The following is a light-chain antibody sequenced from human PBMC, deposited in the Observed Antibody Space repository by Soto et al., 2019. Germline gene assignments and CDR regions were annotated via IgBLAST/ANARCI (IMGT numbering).Light chain of an antibody. Sequence: EIVLTQSPATLSLSPGERATLSCRASQSVTYYLAWYQQKPGQAPRLLIYDASNRATGIPVRFSGSGSGTDFTLTISSLEPEDFAVYYCQQRSSWPITFGQGTRREIK. V-gene: IGKV3-11*01. CDR1: QSVTYY. CDR3: QQRSSWPIT. J-gene: IGKJ5*01. CDR2: DAS.